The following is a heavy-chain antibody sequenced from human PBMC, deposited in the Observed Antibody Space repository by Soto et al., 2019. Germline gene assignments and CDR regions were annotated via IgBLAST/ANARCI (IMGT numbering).Heavy chain of an antibody. D-gene: IGHD6-13*01. Sequence: SETLSLTCAVSGASISSTSYYWGWIRQAPGKGLEWIGIIYYNGNAYYNPSLQSRVTMSVDTTKNQFSLQLSSVTAADTAVYYCARAAAARLYYFDLWGRGTLVTVSS. CDR2: IYYNGNA. CDR3: ARAAAARLYYFDL. J-gene: IGHJ4*02. V-gene: IGHV4-39*01. CDR1: GASISSTSYY.